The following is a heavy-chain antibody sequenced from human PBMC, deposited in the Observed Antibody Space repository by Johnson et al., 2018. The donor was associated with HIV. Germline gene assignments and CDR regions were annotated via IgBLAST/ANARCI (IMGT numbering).Heavy chain of an antibody. CDR2: MWYDGSNK. J-gene: IGHJ3*02. Sequence: QVQLVESGGGVVQPGRSLRLSCAASGFTFSTYGMHWVRQAQGKGLEWVAVMWYDGSNKYYADSVKGRFTIARDNSKNTLYLQMNSLRAEDTAVYYCARLRAAAGWAFDIWGQGTMVTVSS. CDR1: GFTFSTYG. CDR3: ARLRAAAGWAFDI. V-gene: IGHV3-33*01. D-gene: IGHD6-13*01.